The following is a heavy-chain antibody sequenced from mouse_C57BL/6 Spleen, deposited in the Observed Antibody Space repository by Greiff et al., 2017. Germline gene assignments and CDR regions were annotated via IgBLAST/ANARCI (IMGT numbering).Heavy chain of an antibody. CDR2: ISNGGGST. Sequence: EVKVVESGGGLVQPGGSLKLSCAASGFTFSDYYMYWVRQTPEKRLEWVAYISNGGGSTYYPDTVKGRFTISRDNAKNTLYLQMSRLKSEDTAMYYCARQGSSGTEGFAYWGQGTLVTVSA. J-gene: IGHJ3*01. CDR3: ARQGSSGTEGFAY. V-gene: IGHV5-12*01. D-gene: IGHD3-3*01. CDR1: GFTFSDYY.